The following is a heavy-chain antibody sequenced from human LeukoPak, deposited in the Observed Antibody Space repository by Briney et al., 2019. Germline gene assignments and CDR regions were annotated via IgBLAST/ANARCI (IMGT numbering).Heavy chain of an antibody. CDR2: IIAYNGNT. D-gene: IGHD6-19*01. CDR3: AREGGQWLVGYYFDY. J-gene: IGHJ4*02. V-gene: IGHV1-18*01. CDR1: GYTFTSYG. Sequence: ASVKVSCKASGYTFTSYGISWVRQAPGQGLEWMGWIIAYNGNTNYAQKLQGRVTMTTDTSTSTAYMELRSLRSDDTAVYYCAREGGQWLVGYYFDYWGPGTLVTVSS.